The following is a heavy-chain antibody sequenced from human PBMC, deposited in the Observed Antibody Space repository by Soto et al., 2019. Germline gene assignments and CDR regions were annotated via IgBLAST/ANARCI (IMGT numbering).Heavy chain of an antibody. D-gene: IGHD2-15*01. J-gene: IGHJ6*03. V-gene: IGHV3-74*02. Sequence: EVQLVESGGGLVQPGGSLRLSCAASGFTFSNNWMSWVRQAPGKGLEWVSRINSDGSVSSHADSVRGRLTISRDNVKNTLYLHMDSLRAEDTAVYFCARGDCVGGTCYSLAGSFYYYMDVWGKGTTVTVFS. CDR3: ARGDCVGGTCYSLAGSFYYYMDV. CDR2: INSDGSVS. CDR1: GFTFSNNW.